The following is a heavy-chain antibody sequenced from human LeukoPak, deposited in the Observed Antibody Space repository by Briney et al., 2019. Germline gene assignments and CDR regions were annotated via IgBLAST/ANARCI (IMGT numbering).Heavy chain of an antibody. CDR1: GGPISSYY. CDR2: IYYSGST. CDR3: ARGGYYDSSGYSIDY. V-gene: IGHV4-59*01. Sequence: SETLSLTCTVSGGPISSYYWSWIRQPPGKGLEWIGYIYYSGSTNYNPSLKSRVTISVDTSKNQFSLKLSSVTAADTAVYYCARGGYYDSSGYSIDYWGQGTLVTVSS. D-gene: IGHD3-22*01. J-gene: IGHJ4*02.